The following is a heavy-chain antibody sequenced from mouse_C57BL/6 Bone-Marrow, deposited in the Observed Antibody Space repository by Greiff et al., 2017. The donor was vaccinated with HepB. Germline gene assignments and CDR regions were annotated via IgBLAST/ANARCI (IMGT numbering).Heavy chain of an antibody. CDR2: ISNGGGST. CDR1: GFTFSDYY. D-gene: IGHD2-3*01. CDR3: ARRDGYYFFYAMDY. J-gene: IGHJ4*01. Sequence: EVHLVESGGGLVQPGGSLKLSCAASGFTFSDYYMYWVRQTPEKRLEWVAYISNGGGSTYYPDTVKGRFTISRDNAKNTLYLQMSRLKSEDTAMYYCARRDGYYFFYAMDYWGQGTSVTVSS. V-gene: IGHV5-12*01.